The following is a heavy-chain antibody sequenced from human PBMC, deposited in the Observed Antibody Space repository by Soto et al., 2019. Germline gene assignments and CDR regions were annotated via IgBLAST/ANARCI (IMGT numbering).Heavy chain of an antibody. Sequence: QVHLVQSGAEVKKPGASVKVSCKASGYTFTDYYMHWVRQAPGQGLEWMGWINPNSGATSYAQRFQGRVTMTRDTSISTAYMELSRLTSDDTAVYYCAREGGDIVQMVYALPWYWGQGTPVTVSS. CDR1: GYTFTDYY. V-gene: IGHV1-2*02. D-gene: IGHD2-8*01. CDR3: AREGGDIVQMVYALPWY. J-gene: IGHJ4*02. CDR2: INPNSGAT.